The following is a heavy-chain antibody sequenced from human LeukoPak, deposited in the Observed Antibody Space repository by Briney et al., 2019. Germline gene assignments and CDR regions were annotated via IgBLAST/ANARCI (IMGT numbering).Heavy chain of an antibody. J-gene: IGHJ4*02. CDR2: IYYSGST. CDR3: ARNLGRLQYLFE. CDR1: GGSLSSGGYY. Sequence: PSQTLSLTCTVPGGSLSSGGYYWRSLRQHPGTGLEGIGYIYYSGSTYYNPSLKSRVTISVDTSKNQFSLKLSSVTAADTAVYYCARNLGRLQYLFEWGQGTQVTVSS. D-gene: IGHD4-11*01. V-gene: IGHV4-31*03.